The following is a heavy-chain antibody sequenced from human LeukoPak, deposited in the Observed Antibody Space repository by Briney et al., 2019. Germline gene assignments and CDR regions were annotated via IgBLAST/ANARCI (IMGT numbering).Heavy chain of an antibody. J-gene: IGHJ3*02. CDR1: GYTFTSYG. V-gene: IGHV1-18*01. CDR2: ISAYNGNT. D-gene: IGHD4-17*01. Sequence: RASVKVSCKASGYTFTSYGISWVRQAPGQGLEWMGWISAYNGNTNYAQKLQGRVTMTTDTSTSTAYMELSSLRSEDTAMYYCASSVVYGDSGGGAFDIWGQGTMVTVSS. CDR3: ASSVVYGDSGGGAFDI.